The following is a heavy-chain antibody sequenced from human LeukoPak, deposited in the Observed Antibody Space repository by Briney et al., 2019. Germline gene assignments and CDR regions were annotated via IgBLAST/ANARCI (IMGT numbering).Heavy chain of an antibody. V-gene: IGHV4-4*07. D-gene: IGHD5-24*01. J-gene: IGHJ4*02. CDR2: IYTSRST. CDR1: GGSISSYY. Sequence: PSETLSLTCTVSGGSISSYYWSWIRQPAGKGLEWIGRIYTSRSTNYNPSLKSRVTMSVDTSKNQFSLKLSSVTAADTAVYYCARDVLLGYNYYFDYWGQGTLVTVSS. CDR3: ARDVLLGYNYYFDY.